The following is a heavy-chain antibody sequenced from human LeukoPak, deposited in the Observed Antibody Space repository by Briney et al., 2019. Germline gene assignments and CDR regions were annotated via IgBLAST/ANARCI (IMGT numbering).Heavy chain of an antibody. J-gene: IGHJ3*02. D-gene: IGHD2-15*01. CDR3: AREDMWAFDI. Sequence: GGSLRLSCAASGFTFGHYWMSWVRQAPGKGLEWVANIKPDGSDRYYVDFVKGRFTISRDNAKNSLYLQMDSLRAEDMAVYYCAREDMWAFDIWGQGTMVTISS. CDR1: GFTFGHYW. CDR2: IKPDGSDR. V-gene: IGHV3-7*01.